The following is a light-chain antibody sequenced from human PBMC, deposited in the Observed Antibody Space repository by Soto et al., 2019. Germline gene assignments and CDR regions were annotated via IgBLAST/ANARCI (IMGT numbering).Light chain of an antibody. CDR2: AAS. V-gene: IGKV1-9*01. CDR1: QGISSS. Sequence: IQLTQSPSSLSASVGDRVTITCRASQGISSSLVWYQQKPGKAPKLLIYAASSLQSGVPSRFSGSGSGTDCTLTISSLQPEDFATYYCQQLNSYPLTFGGGTKVDI. J-gene: IGKJ4*01. CDR3: QQLNSYPLT.